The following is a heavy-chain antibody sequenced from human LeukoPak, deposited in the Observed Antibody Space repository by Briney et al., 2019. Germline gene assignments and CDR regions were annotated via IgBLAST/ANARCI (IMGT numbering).Heavy chain of an antibody. CDR1: GYTFTGYY. Sequence: ASVTVSCKASGYTFTGYYMHWVRQAPGQGLEWMGWINPNSGGTNYAQKFQGRVTMTRDTSISTAYMELSRLRSDDTAVYYCARGGSGIPYWFDPWGQGTLVTVSS. D-gene: IGHD2-15*01. J-gene: IGHJ5*02. CDR2: INPNSGGT. CDR3: ARGGSGIPYWFDP. V-gene: IGHV1-2*02.